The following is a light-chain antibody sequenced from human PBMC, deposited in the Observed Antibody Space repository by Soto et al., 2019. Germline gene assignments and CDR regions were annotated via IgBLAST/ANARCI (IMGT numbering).Light chain of an antibody. CDR2: AAS. Sequence: IQMTHSPSSLSASVVHRVTITCRAGQSISSYLDWYQQKPGRAPKLLIYAASSLQSGVPSRFSGSGSGTDFTLTISSLQPEDFATYYCQQSYSTPYTFGQGTKVDIK. J-gene: IGKJ2*01. CDR1: QSISSY. V-gene: IGKV1-39*01. CDR3: QQSYSTPYT.